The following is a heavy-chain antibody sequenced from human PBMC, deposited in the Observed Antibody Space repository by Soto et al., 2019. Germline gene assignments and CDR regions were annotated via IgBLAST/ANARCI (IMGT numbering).Heavy chain of an antibody. CDR3: ARDNPPLAGSGSYFDY. J-gene: IGHJ4*02. D-gene: IGHD1-26*01. CDR2: IYTSGST. CDR1: GGSISSYY. Sequence: QVQLQESGPGLVKPSETLSLTCTVSGGSISSYYWSWIRQPAGKGLEWIGRIYTSGSTNYNPSLKSPVTMSVDTSKNQFSLKLSSVTAADTAVYYCARDNPPLAGSGSYFDYWGQGTLVTVSS. V-gene: IGHV4-4*07.